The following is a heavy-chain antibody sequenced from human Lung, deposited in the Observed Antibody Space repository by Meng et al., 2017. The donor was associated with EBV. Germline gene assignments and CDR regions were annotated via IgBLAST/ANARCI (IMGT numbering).Heavy chain of an antibody. J-gene: IGHJ4*02. CDR1: GCSFSSVGNS. CDR2: IYHSACT. CDR3: AFGSNWLAQLFDY. D-gene: IGHD6-13*01. V-gene: IGHV4-30-2*03. Sequence: DSGSLLGHPFQILSLPVAVSGCSFSSVGNSWSWIRQPPGKGQELYWNIYHSACTYYTPSLKSRVTISVDTSKTQFSLTLSSVTAADTAVYYGAFGSNWLAQLFDYWGPGTLVTVSS.